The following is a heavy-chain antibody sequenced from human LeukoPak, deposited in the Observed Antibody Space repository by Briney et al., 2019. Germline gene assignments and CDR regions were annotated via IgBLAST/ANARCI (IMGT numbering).Heavy chain of an antibody. CDR3: ARDQRWELIWWFDP. CDR1: GYTFTSYG. D-gene: IGHD1-26*01. Sequence: SVKVSXKASGYTFTSYGISWVRQAPGQGLEWMGWISAYNGNTNYAQKLQGRVTMTTDTSTSTAYMELRSLRSDDTAVYYCARDQRWELIWWFDPWGQGTLVTVSS. J-gene: IGHJ5*02. CDR2: ISAYNGNT. V-gene: IGHV1-18*01.